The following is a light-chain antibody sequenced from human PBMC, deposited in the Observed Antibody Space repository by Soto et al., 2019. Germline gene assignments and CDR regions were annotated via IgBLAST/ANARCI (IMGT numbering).Light chain of an antibody. V-gene: IGLV2-14*01. CDR3: SSYTSSSTHWV. CDR2: EVS. J-gene: IGLJ3*02. Sequence: QSALTQPASVSGSPGQSITISCTETSSDVGGYNYVSWYQQHPGKAPKLMIYEVSNRPSGVSSRFSGSKSGNTASLTISGLQAEDEADYYCSSYTSSSTHWVFGGGTKVTVL. CDR1: SSDVGGYNY.